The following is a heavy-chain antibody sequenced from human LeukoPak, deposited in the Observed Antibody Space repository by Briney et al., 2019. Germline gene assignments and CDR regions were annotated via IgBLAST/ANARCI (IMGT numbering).Heavy chain of an antibody. CDR1: GGTFSSYA. V-gene: IGHV1-69*13. J-gene: IGHJ5*02. CDR3: AREGGSGNLNWFDP. CDR2: IIPIFGTA. Sequence: SVKVSCKASGGTFSSYAISWVRQAPGQGLEWMGGIIPIFGTANYAQKFQGRVTITADESTSTAYMELSSLRSEDTAVYYCAREGGSGNLNWFDPWGQGTLVTVSS. D-gene: IGHD3-10*01.